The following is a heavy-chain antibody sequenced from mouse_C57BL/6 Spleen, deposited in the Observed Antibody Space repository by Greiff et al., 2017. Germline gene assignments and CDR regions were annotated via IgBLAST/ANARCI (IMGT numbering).Heavy chain of an antibody. J-gene: IGHJ2*01. D-gene: IGHD2-1*01. V-gene: IGHV10-3*01. CDR2: IRSKSSNYAT. Sequence: EVKLVESGGGLVQPKGSLKLSCAASGFTFNTYAMHWVRQAPGKGLEWVARIRSKSSNYATYYADSVKDRFTISRDDSQSMLYLQMNNLKTEDTAMYYGVRAGVYGNFYFDYWGQGTTLTVSS. CDR1: GFTFNTYA. CDR3: VRAGVYGNFYFDY.